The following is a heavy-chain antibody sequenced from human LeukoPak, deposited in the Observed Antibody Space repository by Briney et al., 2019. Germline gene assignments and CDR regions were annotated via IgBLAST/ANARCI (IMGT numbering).Heavy chain of an antibody. D-gene: IGHD3-9*01. CDR2: VYYTEDV. Sequence: SETLSLTCTVSGGSISLYYWGWMRQPPGKGLEWIAYVYYTEDVNYNPSLKSRVTISVDTSKNQFSLELSSVTAADTAVYYCARGRYDILTGYYFYFFDYWGQGTLVTVSS. CDR1: GGSISLYY. CDR3: ARGRYDILTGYYFYFFDY. J-gene: IGHJ4*02. V-gene: IGHV4-59*01.